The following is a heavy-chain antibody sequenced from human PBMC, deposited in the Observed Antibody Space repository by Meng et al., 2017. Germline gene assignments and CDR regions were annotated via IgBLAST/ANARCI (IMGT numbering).Heavy chain of an antibody. CDR1: GDSISSSSDY. CDR2: IYYSGST. Sequence: QLQESGPGLVKASETLSLTCIVSGDSISSSSDYWGWIRQPPGKGLEWIGSIYYSGSTYYNPSLKSRVTISVDTSKNQFSLKLSSVTAADTAVYYCARRDYFDYWGQGTLVTVSS. CDR3: ARRDYFDY. J-gene: IGHJ4*02. V-gene: IGHV4-39*01.